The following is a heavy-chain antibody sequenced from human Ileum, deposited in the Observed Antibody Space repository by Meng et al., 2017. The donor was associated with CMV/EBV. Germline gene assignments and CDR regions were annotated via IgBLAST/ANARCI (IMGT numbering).Heavy chain of an antibody. CDR2: MSCDGSDK. Sequence: GGSLRLSCAASGLTFSNYAVHWARQAPGKGLEWVAVMSCDGSDKYYADSVKGRFTISRDNSKNTLYLQMNGLRAEHTAVYYCAKDLDCCGGGSCYWGYYSMDVWGQGTTVTVSS. V-gene: IGHV3-30*04. CDR3: AKDLDCCGGGSCYWGYYSMDV. J-gene: IGHJ6*02. D-gene: IGHD2-15*01. CDR1: GLTFSNYA.